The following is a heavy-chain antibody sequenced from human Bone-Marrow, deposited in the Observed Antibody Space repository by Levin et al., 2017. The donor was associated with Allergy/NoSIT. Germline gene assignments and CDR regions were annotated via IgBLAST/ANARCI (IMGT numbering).Heavy chain of an antibody. CDR2: IGYDGGSI. D-gene: IGHD1-26*01. V-gene: IGHV3-23*01. J-gene: IGHJ4*02. Sequence: GESLKISCATSGFTFNNYAMTWVRLASGKGLEWVSAIGYDGGSIHYADSVKGRFTISRDKTQKTLYLQMHSLRADDTAIYYCGKYRLGDPPSRDFDNWGPGTLVTVSS. CDR1: GFTFNNYA. CDR3: GKYRLGDPPSRDFDN.